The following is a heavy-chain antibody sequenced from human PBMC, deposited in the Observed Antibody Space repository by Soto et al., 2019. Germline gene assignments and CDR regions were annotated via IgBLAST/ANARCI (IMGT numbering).Heavy chain of an antibody. J-gene: IGHJ4*02. V-gene: IGHV4-38-2*01. D-gene: IGHD1-26*01. CDR3: LTTQTGSYYAVFNY. CDR2: LYRSGTT. CDR1: HFSISSAYY. Sequence: SETLSLTCVVSHFSISSAYYWGWIRQSPGKGLQWIACLYRSGTTSYNPSLKSRVTISVAQSKNQITLILPAASAADMAVYYCLTTQTGSYYAVFNYWGRGPLVTVSS.